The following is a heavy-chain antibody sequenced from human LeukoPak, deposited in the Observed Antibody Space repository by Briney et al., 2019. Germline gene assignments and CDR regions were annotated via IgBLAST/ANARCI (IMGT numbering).Heavy chain of an antibody. CDR1: GFSLSKYW. D-gene: IGHD5-12*01. CDR2: INQDVSEK. Sequence: PGGSLRLSCAASGFSLSKYWMSWVRQAPEKGLEWVANINQDVSEKYYVDSVKGRFTISRDNAKNSLYLQMNSLRAEDTAVYYCARDPTQWLRYGYFDYWGQGTLVTVSS. J-gene: IGHJ4*02. V-gene: IGHV3-7*01. CDR3: ARDPTQWLRYGYFDY.